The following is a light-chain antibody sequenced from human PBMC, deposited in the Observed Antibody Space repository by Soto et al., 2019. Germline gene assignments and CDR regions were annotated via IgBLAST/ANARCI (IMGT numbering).Light chain of an antibody. CDR1: NSDVGSYNR. V-gene: IGLV2-14*01. Sequence: QSVLAQPASVSGSPGQSITISCTGTNSDVGSYNRVSWHQQPPGTAPKLIIYDVNNRPSGVSYRFSGSKSGNTASLTISGLQAEDEADYYCNSYTTSETYVFGTGTKVTVL. J-gene: IGLJ1*01. CDR3: NSYTTSETYV. CDR2: DVN.